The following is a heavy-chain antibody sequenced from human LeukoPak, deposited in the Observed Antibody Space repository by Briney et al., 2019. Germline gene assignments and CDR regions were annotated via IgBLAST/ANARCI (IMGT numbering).Heavy chain of an antibody. Sequence: GGSLRLSCAASGFTFSSYSMNWVRQAPGKGLEWVSSISSSSSYIYYADSVKGRFTISRDNAKNSLYLQMNSLRAEDTAVYYCARLQGDHWSMVRGVPLDYWGQGTLVTVSS. CDR3: ARLQGDHWSMVRGVPLDY. V-gene: IGHV3-21*01. D-gene: IGHD3-10*01. CDR1: GFTFSSYS. CDR2: ISSSSSYI. J-gene: IGHJ4*02.